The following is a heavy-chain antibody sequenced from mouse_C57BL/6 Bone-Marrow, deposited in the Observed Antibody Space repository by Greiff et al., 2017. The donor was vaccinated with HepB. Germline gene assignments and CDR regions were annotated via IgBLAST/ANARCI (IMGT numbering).Heavy chain of an antibody. J-gene: IGHJ2*01. CDR3: TRVCDGYYDYFEY. D-gene: IGHD2-3*01. Sequence: DVKLVEPGAGLVKPGGSLILSCAASGFTFSSYAMSWVRQTLEKRLEWVAYISSGGDYNYYADTVKGRFTIARDNTRNTLYQHMSSQKSEDTAMYYCTRVCDGYYDYFEYWGQSTTLTVSS. CDR1: GFTFSSYA. V-gene: IGHV5-9-1*02. CDR2: ISSGGDYN.